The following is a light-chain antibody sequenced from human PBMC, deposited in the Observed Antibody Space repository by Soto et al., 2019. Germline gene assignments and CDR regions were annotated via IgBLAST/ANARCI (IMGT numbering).Light chain of an antibody. V-gene: IGKV3-11*01. CDR2: DAS. CDR1: QSVSSY. CDR3: QLRSNWPFIT. J-gene: IGKJ4*01. Sequence: EIVLTQSPATLSLSPGERATLSCRASQSVSSYLAWYQQKPGQAPRLLIYDASNRATGIPARFSGSGSGTDFTLTINSLEPEDFAVYYWQLRSNWPFITFGGGTKVEIK.